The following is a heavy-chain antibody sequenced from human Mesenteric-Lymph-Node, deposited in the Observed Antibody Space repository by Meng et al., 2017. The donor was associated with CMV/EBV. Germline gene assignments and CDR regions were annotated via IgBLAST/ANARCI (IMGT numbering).Heavy chain of an antibody. V-gene: IGHV1-46*01. J-gene: IGHJ6*02. CDR2: INSSGGST. CDR1: GYMFTSYY. Sequence: ASVKVSCKASGYMFTSYYMHWVRQAPGQGLEWMGIINSSGGSTSYAQKFQGRVTMTRDTSTSTVYMELSSLRSEDTAVYYCARESGVVVVPAAIPVYYGMDVWGQGTTVTVSS. CDR3: ARESGVVVVPAAIPVYYGMDV. D-gene: IGHD2-2*01.